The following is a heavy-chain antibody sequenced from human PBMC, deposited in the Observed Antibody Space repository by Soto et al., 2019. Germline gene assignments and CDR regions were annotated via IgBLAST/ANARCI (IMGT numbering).Heavy chain of an antibody. D-gene: IGHD1-1*01. CDR2: INPNSGGT. V-gene: IGHV1-2*02. CDR1: GYTFSYYY. J-gene: IGHJ4*02. Sequence: GASLKVSCKASGYTFSYYYIHWVRQAPGQGLEWMGWINPNSGGTKYAPKFQGGVTMTRDTSITTAYMELSRLRSGDTAVYYCAREPATAKPEGVDFWGQGTLVTVSS. CDR3: AREPATAKPEGVDF.